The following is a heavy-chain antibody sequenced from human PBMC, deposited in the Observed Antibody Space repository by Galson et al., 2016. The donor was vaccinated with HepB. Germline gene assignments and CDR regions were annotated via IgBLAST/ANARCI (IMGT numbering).Heavy chain of an antibody. D-gene: IGHD4-23*01. CDR2: VSQDGSEK. Sequence: SLRLSCAASGFTFSRSWMTWVRQAPGKGLEWVAIVSQDGSEKNYMDSVKGRFTISRVNAKNSLYLQLNSLRVEDTAVYYCVRDPYGGNGAWGQGTLVTVSS. CDR1: GFTFSRSW. J-gene: IGHJ5*02. CDR3: VRDPYGGNGA. V-gene: IGHV3-7*01.